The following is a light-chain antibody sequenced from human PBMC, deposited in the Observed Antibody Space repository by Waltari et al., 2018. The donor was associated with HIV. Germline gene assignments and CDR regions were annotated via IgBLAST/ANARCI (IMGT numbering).Light chain of an antibody. V-gene: IGKV1-39*01. Sequence: DIQMTQSPSSLSASVGDRVTLTCRASQTISSYLTWYQQKPGQAPKLLMYVASSLQSGVPSRFSGSGSGTDFTLTISNLQPEDFATYYCQQSYNNPRTFGQGTKVEI. CDR1: QTISSY. J-gene: IGKJ1*01. CDR3: QQSYNNPRT. CDR2: VAS.